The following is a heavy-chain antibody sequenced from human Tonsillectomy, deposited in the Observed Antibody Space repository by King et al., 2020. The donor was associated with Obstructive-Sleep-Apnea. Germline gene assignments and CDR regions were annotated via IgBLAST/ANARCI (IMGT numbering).Heavy chain of an antibody. V-gene: IGHV4-34*01. CDR2: INHSGST. D-gene: IGHD6-13*01. J-gene: IGHJ5*02. CDR1: GGAFSDYY. CDR3: ARGSGAADVNWFDP. Sequence: VQLQQWGAGLLKPSETLSLSCAVYGGAFSDYYWSWIRQPPGKGLEWIGEINHSGSTNYNPSLKSRVTISVDMSKNHFSLKLTSVTAADTAVYYCARGSGAADVNWFDPWGQGALVTVSS.